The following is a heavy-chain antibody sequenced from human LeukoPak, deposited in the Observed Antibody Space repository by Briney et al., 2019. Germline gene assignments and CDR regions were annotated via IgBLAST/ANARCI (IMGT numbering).Heavy chain of an antibody. V-gene: IGHV3-7*01. CDR1: GFTFSSYA. J-gene: IGHJ4*02. CDR3: ARWGYTXXXXXXEN. D-gene: IGHD6-13*01. Sequence: GGSLRLSCAASGFTFSSYAMSWVRQAPGKGLEWVANIKQDGSETYYVDSVKGRFTISRDNAKNSLYLQMNSLRAEDTAVYYCARWGYTXXXXXXENWGQGXLXTVSS. CDR2: IKQDGSET.